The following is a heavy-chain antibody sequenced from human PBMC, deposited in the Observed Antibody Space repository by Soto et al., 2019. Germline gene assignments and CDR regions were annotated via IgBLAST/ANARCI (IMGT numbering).Heavy chain of an antibody. J-gene: IGHJ4*02. Sequence: GVSLGLSFAAPGFTVSSNYMSWVRQAPGKGLEWVSFFYSGGSSYYADSVKGRFTISRDNSKNTLYLQMNSLKTEDTAVYYCTTDEVEFGRSYYYDSSGYYYWGQGTLVTVSS. CDR1: GFTVSSNY. V-gene: IGHV3-66*01. CDR2: FYSGGSS. D-gene: IGHD3-22*01. CDR3: TTDEVEFGRSYYYDSSGYYY.